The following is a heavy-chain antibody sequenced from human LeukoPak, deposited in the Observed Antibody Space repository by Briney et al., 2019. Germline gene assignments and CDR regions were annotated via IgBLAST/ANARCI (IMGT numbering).Heavy chain of an antibody. Sequence: GGSLRLSCAASGFTFSSYWMNWARQAPGKGLEWVASISHNGNVNYYVDSVKGRFTISRDNAKNSLYLQMSNLRAEDTAVYYCARYCGGDCFGMDVWGQGTTVTVSS. CDR3: ARYCGGDCFGMDV. CDR2: ISHNGNVN. J-gene: IGHJ6*02. CDR1: GFTFSSYW. V-gene: IGHV3-7*03. D-gene: IGHD2-21*01.